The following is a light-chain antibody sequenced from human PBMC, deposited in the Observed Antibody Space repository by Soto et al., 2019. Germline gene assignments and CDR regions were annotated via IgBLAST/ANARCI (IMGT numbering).Light chain of an antibody. J-gene: IGKJ1*01. V-gene: IGKV3-15*01. CDR2: GAS. CDR1: QSIRSN. CDR3: QQYHIWPPWT. Sequence: EIVMTQSPYTLSVSPLEGATLSCRVSQSIRSNLAWYQQRPGQAPRLLMYGASTRADGIPARFTGSGSGTEFTLTISSLQSEDFAVYYCQQYHIWPPWTSGQGTKVDIK.